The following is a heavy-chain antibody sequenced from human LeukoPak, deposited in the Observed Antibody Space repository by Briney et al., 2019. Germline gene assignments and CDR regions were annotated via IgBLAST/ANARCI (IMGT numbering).Heavy chain of an antibody. D-gene: IGHD5-18*01. CDR3: ARDSRSGYSYVDAFDI. V-gene: IGHV4-38-2*02. CDR1: GYSISNGYY. J-gene: IGHJ3*02. CDR2: IYHREST. Sequence: PSETLSLICSVSGYSISNGYYWGWIRQPPGKGLEWIGSIYHRESTYYNPSLKSRVTISVDTSKNQFSLKLSSVTAADTAAYYCARDSRSGYSYVDAFDIWGQGTMVTVSS.